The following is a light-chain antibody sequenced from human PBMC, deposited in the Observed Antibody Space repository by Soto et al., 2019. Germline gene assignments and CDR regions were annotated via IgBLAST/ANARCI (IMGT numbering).Light chain of an antibody. V-gene: IGLV2-14*03. J-gene: IGLJ3*02. CDR1: SSDIGAYNY. CDR3: RSYTTSNTVVV. Sequence: QSVLTQPASVSGSPGQSITFSCTGTSSDIGAYNYVSWYQHHPGKAPKLLIYDVTDRPSGVSDRFSGSKSGTTASLTISGLQAEDEADYFCRSYTTSNTVVVFGGGTKLTVL. CDR2: DVT.